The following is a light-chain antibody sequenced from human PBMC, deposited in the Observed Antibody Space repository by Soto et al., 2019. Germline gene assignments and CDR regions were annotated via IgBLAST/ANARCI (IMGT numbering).Light chain of an antibody. Sequence: DIQMTQSPPSLSASVGDRVTITCRASQAISNYLAWYQKRPGKVPRLLIYTASTLQSGVPSRFSGSGSGTDFTLTISSLLPEDAATYYCQNLDSAAFTFGPGTKVDIK. CDR1: QAISNY. CDR2: TAS. V-gene: IGKV1-27*01. CDR3: QNLDSAAFT. J-gene: IGKJ3*01.